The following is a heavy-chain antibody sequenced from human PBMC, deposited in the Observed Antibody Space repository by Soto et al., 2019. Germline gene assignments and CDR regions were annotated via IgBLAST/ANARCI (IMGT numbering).Heavy chain of an antibody. CDR1: GDTLTELS. J-gene: IGHJ3*02. V-gene: IGHV1-24*01. D-gene: IGHD6-19*01. Sequence: ASVKVSCKVSGDTLTELSMHWLRQAPGKGLEWMGGFDPEDGETIYAQKFQGRVTMTEDTSTDTAYMELSSLRSEDTAVYYCATTWGIAVARDAFDIWGQGTMVTVSS. CDR3: ATTWGIAVARDAFDI. CDR2: FDPEDGET.